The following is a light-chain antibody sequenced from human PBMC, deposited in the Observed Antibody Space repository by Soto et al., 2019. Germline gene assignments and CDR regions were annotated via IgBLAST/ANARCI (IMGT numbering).Light chain of an antibody. CDR3: QQFNSYPIT. CDR1: QGISSA. V-gene: IGKV1-13*02. CDR2: DAS. Sequence: AIQLTQSPSSLSASVGDRVTITCRASQGISSALAWYQQKPGKGPKLLIYDASSLESGVPSRFSGSGSGTDFTLTISSLQPEDFATYYCQQFNSYPITFGQGTRLEIK. J-gene: IGKJ5*01.